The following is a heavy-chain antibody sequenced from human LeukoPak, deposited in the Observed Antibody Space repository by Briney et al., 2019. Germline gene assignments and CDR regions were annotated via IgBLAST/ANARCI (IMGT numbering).Heavy chain of an antibody. J-gene: IGHJ4*02. CDR3: ARTAAGTRLRFFDY. Sequence: SETLSLTCAVYGGSFSGYYWSWLRQPPGKGLEWIGEINHSGSTNYNPSLKSRVTISVDTSKNQFSLKLSSVTAADTAVYYCARTAAGTRLRFFDYWGQGTLVTVSS. CDR2: INHSGST. D-gene: IGHD6-13*01. CDR1: GGSFSGYY. V-gene: IGHV4-34*01.